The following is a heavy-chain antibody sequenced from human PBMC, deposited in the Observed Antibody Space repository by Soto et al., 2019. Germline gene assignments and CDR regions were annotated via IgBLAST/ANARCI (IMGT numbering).Heavy chain of an antibody. J-gene: IGHJ4*02. Sequence: QVQLVQSGAEVKKPGASVKVSCKASGYTFTRYAMHWVRQAPGQRLEWMGWINAGNGNTKYSQKFQGRVTITRDTSASTAYMELSSLRSEDTAVYYCARRAVARVDYWGQGTLVTVSS. CDR2: INAGNGNT. CDR3: ARRAVARVDY. CDR1: GYTFTRYA. V-gene: IGHV1-3*01. D-gene: IGHD6-19*01.